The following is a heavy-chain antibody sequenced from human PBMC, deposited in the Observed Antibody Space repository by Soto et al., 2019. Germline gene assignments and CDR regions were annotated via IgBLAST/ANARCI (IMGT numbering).Heavy chain of an antibody. Sequence: EVQLLESGGGVVQPGGSLRLSCAASGFTFSDYAMSWVRQTPGKGLQWVSGVGGSDDDKHYADSVRGRFIVSRDNSKNTLYLPMNSLRADETAMYYCAKDATSVNGVWDPFDMWGQGTEVTVSS. CDR2: VGGSDDDK. V-gene: IGHV3-23*01. J-gene: IGHJ3*02. D-gene: IGHD6-13*01. CDR3: AKDATSVNGVWDPFDM. CDR1: GFTFSDYA.